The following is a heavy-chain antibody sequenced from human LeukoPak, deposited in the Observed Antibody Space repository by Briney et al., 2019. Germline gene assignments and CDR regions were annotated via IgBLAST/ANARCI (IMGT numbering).Heavy chain of an antibody. J-gene: IGHJ4*02. CDR2: INHSGST. V-gene: IGHV4-34*01. D-gene: IGHD3-22*01. CDR1: GGSFSSYY. CDR3: ARGLGGVVITTPIFDY. Sequence: SETLSLTCAVYGGSFSSYYWSWLRQPPATGREWIGEINHSGSTNYNPSLKSRVTISVDTSKNQFSLKLSSVTAADTAVYYCARGLGGVVITTPIFDYWGQGTLVTVSS.